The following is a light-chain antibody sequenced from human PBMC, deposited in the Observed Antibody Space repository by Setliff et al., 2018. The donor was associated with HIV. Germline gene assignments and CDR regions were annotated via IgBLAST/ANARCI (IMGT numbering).Light chain of an antibody. Sequence: SVLTQPASVSGSPGQSITISCTGSNNDIGDYNYVSWYQQHPVNTPKLIIYDVTNRPSGVSDRFSASKSGNTASLTISGLQAGDEADYYCSSWTGSSTLMFGTGTKVTVL. CDR2: DVT. CDR3: SSWTGSSTLM. J-gene: IGLJ1*01. V-gene: IGLV2-14*03. CDR1: NNDIGDYNY.